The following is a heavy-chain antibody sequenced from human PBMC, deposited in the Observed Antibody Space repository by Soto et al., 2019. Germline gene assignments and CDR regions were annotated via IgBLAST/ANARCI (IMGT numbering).Heavy chain of an antibody. CDR3: ARDRGSSGMFELDV. CDR2: ISPK. Sequence: GGSLRLSCAVSGFSFRTYGFHWVRQPPGKGLQWVAVISPKGHSDSVEGRFTISRDDRKNSLFLQMNSLRDDDTGVYFCARDRGSSGMFELDVWGPGTLVTVSS. J-gene: IGHJ3*01. CDR1: GFSFRTYG. D-gene: IGHD6-19*01. V-gene: IGHV3-33*01.